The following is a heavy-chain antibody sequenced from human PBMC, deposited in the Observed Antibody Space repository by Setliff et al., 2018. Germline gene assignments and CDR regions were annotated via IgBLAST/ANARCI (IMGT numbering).Heavy chain of an antibody. CDR2: INHRGSTI. Sequence: LSLTCAAYGGTFSDYHWTWIRQSPEKGLEWIGEINHRGSTIYYADSVKGRFTISRDNAKNSVYLQMNSLRVDDTAVYYCARGGFVGDLWGQGTLVTVSS. CDR3: ARGGFVGDL. D-gene: IGHD3-16*01. V-gene: IGHV3-11*04. J-gene: IGHJ5*02. CDR1: GGTFSDYH.